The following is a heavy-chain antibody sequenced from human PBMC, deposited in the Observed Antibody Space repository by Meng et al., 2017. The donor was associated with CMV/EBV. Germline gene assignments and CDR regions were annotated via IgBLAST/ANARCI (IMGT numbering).Heavy chain of an antibody. CDR1: GFTFSDHY. J-gene: IGHJ6*02. V-gene: IGHV3-72*01. Sequence: GGSLRLSCAASGFTFSDHYMDWVRQAPGKGLEWVGRTRNKANSYTTEYAASVKGRFTISRDDSKNSLYLQMNSLKTEDTAVYYCARFHYYYGMDAWGQGTTVTVSS. CDR2: TRNKANSYTT. CDR3: ARFHYYYGMDA.